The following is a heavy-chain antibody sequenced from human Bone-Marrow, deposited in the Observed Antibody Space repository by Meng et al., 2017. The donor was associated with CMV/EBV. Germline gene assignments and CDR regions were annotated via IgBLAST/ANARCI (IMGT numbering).Heavy chain of an antibody. J-gene: IGHJ6*02. CDR3: ARDWPAREFGRGRMDV. Sequence: SVKVSCKASGGTFSSYAISWVRQAPGQGLEWMGGIIPILGIANYAQKFQGRVTITADKSTSTAYMELSSLRSEDTAVYYCARDWPAREFGRGRMDVWGQGTTVTVSS. D-gene: IGHD3-10*01. CDR1: GGTFSSYA. CDR2: IIPILGIA. V-gene: IGHV1-69*10.